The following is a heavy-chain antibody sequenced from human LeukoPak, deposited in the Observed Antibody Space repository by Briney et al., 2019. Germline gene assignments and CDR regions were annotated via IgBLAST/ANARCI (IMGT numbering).Heavy chain of an antibody. D-gene: IGHD2-2*01. J-gene: IGHJ3*02. Sequence: ASVKVSCKASGYTFTGYYMHWVRQAPGQGLEWMGWINPNSGGTNYAQKFQGRFTMTRDTSISTAYMELSRLRSDDTAVYYCAREGSTSSTSYAVIDIWGQGTMVTVSS. CDR3: AREGSTSSTSYAVIDI. CDR2: INPNSGGT. V-gene: IGHV1-2*02. CDR1: GYTFTGYY.